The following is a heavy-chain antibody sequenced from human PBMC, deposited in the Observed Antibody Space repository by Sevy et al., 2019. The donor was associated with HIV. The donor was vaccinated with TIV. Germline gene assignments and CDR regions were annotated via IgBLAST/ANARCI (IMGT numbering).Heavy chain of an antibody. CDR2: ILHDGSYR. CDR1: GFTFSSYD. Sequence: GGCLRLSCAASGFTFSSYDMHWVRQAPGKGLEWVAIILHDGSYREYVDSVRGRFTMSRDNSKNRMYLQMNGLSIEDTAVYYWLINRLPGGSYFSRHGLDVWGRGTTITVSS. CDR3: LINRLPGGSYFSRHGLDV. V-gene: IGHV3-30*03. D-gene: IGHD3-10*01. J-gene: IGHJ6*02.